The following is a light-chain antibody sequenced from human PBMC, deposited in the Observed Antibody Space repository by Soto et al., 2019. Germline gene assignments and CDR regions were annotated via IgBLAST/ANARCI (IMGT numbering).Light chain of an antibody. V-gene: IGKV1-33*01. Sequence: DTQMTQSPSSLCASVEDRVIITCRGSQRISSRLNWYQQQPGKAAKLLLYDASNLETGVPSRLSGSRSGTALTSTISSLQPADIATYYCQQSYSTHRVTFGPGTKVDIK. CDR2: DAS. J-gene: IGKJ3*01. CDR1: QRISSR. CDR3: QQSYSTHRVT.